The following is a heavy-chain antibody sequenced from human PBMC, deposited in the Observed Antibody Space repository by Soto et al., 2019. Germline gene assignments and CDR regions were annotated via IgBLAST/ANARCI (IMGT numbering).Heavy chain of an antibody. CDR1: GFIFSNYG. D-gene: IGHD1-20*01. Sequence: PGGSLRLSCTASGFIFSNYGMHWVRQAPGKGLEWVAVISHDGRNENYADSVKGRFTISRDSFKKTLYLQMNSLRAEDTAVYYCAKEPGSISRIGKMNLSDYYGMDVWGQGTTVTVSS. J-gene: IGHJ6*02. CDR2: ISHDGRNE. CDR3: AKEPGSISRIGKMNLSDYYGMDV. V-gene: IGHV3-30*18.